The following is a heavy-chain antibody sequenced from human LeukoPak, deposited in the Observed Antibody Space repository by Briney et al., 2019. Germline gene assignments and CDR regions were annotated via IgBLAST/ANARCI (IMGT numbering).Heavy chain of an antibody. CDR1: GGSISSGSYY. J-gene: IGHJ4*02. CDR3: ARDRKYYYDSSGYYNYYFDY. D-gene: IGHD3-22*01. Sequence: SETLSLTXTVSGGSISSGSYYWSWIRQPAGKGLDWIGRIYTSGSTNYNPSLKSRATISVDTSKNQFSLKLSSVTAADTAVYYCARDRKYYYDSSGYYNYYFDYWGQGTLVTVSS. CDR2: IYTSGST. V-gene: IGHV4-61*02.